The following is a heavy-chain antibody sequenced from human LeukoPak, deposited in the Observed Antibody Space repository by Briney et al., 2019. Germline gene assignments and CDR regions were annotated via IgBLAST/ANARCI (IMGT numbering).Heavy chain of an antibody. CDR2: IDQDGREK. CDR3: ATHRASDGSDHRFHC. J-gene: IGHJ4*02. Sequence: GGSLRLSCAASGFIFSNYFMTWVRRAPGKGLEWVANIDQDGREKNYVDSVKGRFTISRDNAKNSLYLQMNSLRAEDTAVYYCATHRASDGSDHRFHCWGQGTLVTVSS. CDR1: GFIFSNYF. D-gene: IGHD3-22*01. V-gene: IGHV3-7*01.